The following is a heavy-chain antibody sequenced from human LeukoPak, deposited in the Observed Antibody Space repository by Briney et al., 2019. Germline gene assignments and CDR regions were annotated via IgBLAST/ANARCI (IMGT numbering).Heavy chain of an antibody. D-gene: IGHD1-1*01. Sequence: GASVKVSCKASGGTFSSYAISWVRQAPGQGLEWMGRIIPILGIANYAQKFQGRVTITADKSTSTAYMELSSLRSEDTAVYYCARADYIPNDYNWFDPWGQGTLVTVSS. J-gene: IGHJ5*02. CDR2: IIPILGIA. CDR3: ARADYIPNDYNWFDP. CDR1: GGTFSSYA. V-gene: IGHV1-69*04.